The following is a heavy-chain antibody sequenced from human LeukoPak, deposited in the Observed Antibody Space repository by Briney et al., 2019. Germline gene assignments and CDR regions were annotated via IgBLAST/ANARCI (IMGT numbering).Heavy chain of an antibody. V-gene: IGHV4-4*07. Sequence: SSETLSLTCTVSGDSISSYYWSWIRQPAGKALEDSGRFHITGSTTYNPSLKSRVSISVDTSRTQFSPKLRSVTAADTAVYYCASMSQPSGSFDLWGQGTLVTVSS. CDR2: FHITGST. D-gene: IGHD3-10*01. CDR1: GDSISSYY. J-gene: IGHJ4*02. CDR3: ASMSQPSGSFDL.